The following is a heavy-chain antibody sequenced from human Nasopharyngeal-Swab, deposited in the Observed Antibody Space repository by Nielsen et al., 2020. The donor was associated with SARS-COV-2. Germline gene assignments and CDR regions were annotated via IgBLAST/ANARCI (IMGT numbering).Heavy chain of an antibody. CDR2: IKSKTDGGTT. Sequence: GESLKISCAASGFTFSNAWMSWVRQAPGKGLEWVGRIKSKTDGGTTDYAAPVKGRFTISGDDSKNTLYLQMNSLKTEDTAVYYCTTQSPSLTIFGVPHDAFDIWGQGTMVTVSS. CDR3: TTQSPSLTIFGVPHDAFDI. CDR1: GFTFSNAW. D-gene: IGHD3-3*01. V-gene: IGHV3-15*01. J-gene: IGHJ3*02.